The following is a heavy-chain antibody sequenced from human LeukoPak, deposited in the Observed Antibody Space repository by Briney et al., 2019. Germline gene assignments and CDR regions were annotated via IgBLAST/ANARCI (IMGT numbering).Heavy chain of an antibody. Sequence: GGSLRRSCAASGFTFSDYYMSWIRQAPGKGLEWVSYISSSGSNIDYADSVKGRFTISRDNAKNSLYLQMNSLRAEDTAVYYCARGLHYVGYCSSTSCYGGYYYYGMDVWGQGTTVTVSS. V-gene: IGHV3-11*01. J-gene: IGHJ6*02. D-gene: IGHD2-2*01. CDR2: ISSSGSNI. CDR3: ARGLHYVGYCSSTSCYGGYYYYGMDV. CDR1: GFTFSDYY.